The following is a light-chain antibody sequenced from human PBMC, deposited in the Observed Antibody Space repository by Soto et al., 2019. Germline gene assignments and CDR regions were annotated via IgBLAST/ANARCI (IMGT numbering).Light chain of an antibody. V-gene: IGKV3-11*01. CDR2: DAA. CDR1: RSVSSY. J-gene: IGKJ1*01. Sequence: EIVLTQSPATLSLSPGERATLSCRASRSVSSYVAGYQQKPGQAPRLLIDDAANRATGSPARFSGSGSGTDFTPTNSSLEPEDGAVDDGQQRSNWPSWTCGQGTKVEIK. CDR3: QQRSNWPSWT.